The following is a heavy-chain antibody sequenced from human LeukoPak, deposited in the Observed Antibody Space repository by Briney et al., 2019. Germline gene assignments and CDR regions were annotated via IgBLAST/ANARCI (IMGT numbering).Heavy chain of an antibody. CDR3: ARQGYYYDSSGYRYYYHGMDV. CDR1: GGSISSYY. V-gene: IGHV4-59*08. J-gene: IGHJ6*02. Sequence: SETLSLTCTVSGGSISSYYWSWIRQPPGKGLEWIGYIYYSGSTDYNPSLKSRVTISVDTSKNQFSLKLSSVTAADTAVYYCARQGYYYDSSGYRYYYHGMDVWGQGTTVTVSS. CDR2: IYYSGST. D-gene: IGHD3-22*01.